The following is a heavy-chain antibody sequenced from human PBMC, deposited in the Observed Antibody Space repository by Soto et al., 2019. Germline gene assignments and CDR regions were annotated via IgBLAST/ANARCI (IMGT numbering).Heavy chain of an antibody. CDR1: GFTFSSYG. J-gene: IGHJ4*02. D-gene: IGHD5-18*01. CDR2: ISYDGSNT. CDR3: AKDIVRYTYGACDY. V-gene: IGHV3-30*18. Sequence: QVQLVESGGAVVQPGRSLRLSCAASGFTFSSYGMYWVRQPPGKGLEWVAAISYDGSNTYHADSVKGRFTISRDNARNTLFLQMNSLRAEDTAVYYCAKDIVRYTYGACDYWGQGALGTVSS.